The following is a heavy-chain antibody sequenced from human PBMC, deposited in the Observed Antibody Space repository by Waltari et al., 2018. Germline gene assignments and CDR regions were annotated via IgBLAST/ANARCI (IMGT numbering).Heavy chain of an antibody. J-gene: IGHJ3*01. Sequence: QLQLQESGPGLVKPSETLSLTCSVSGGPITHTKHYWGWIRQPPGQGLEWIGTMSYLGATYSSPSLKSRVTISRDTSTNQLSLKLGSVTAADTAMYYCATYIGASVGTAAFDVWGQGTMVTVSS. CDR3: ATYIGASVGTAAFDV. V-gene: IGHV4-39*01. CDR1: GGPITHTKHY. D-gene: IGHD5-12*01. CDR2: MSYLGAT.